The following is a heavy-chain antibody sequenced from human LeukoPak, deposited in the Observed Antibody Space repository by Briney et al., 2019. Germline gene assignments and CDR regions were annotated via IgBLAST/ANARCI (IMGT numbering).Heavy chain of an antibody. CDR3: AKDDAWLRFGE. D-gene: IGHD3-10*01. V-gene: IGHV3-23*01. Sequence: GGSLRLSCAASGFTFSNHGMNWVRQAPGKGLEWVSGISPSGDITYYADSVKGRFTISRDNSKSTLYLEVISLTAEDTAVYYCAKDDAWLRFGEWSQGTLVTVSS. J-gene: IGHJ4*02. CDR1: GFTFSNHG. CDR2: ISPSGDIT.